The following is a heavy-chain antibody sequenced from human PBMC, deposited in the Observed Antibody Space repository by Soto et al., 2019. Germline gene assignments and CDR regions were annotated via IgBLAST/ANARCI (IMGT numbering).Heavy chain of an antibody. V-gene: IGHV1-2*02. CDR3: ARELELRHYYYGMDV. D-gene: IGHD1-7*01. Sequence: ASVKVSCKASGYTFTGYYMHWVRQAPGQGLEWMGWINPNSGGTNYAQKFQGRVTMTRDTSISTAYMELSRLRSDDTAVYYCARELELRHYYYGMDVWGQGPTVTVSS. CDR2: INPNSGGT. J-gene: IGHJ6*02. CDR1: GYTFTGYY.